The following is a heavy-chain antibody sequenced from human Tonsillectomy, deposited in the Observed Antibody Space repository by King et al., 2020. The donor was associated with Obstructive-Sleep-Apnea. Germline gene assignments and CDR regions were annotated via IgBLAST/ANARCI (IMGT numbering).Heavy chain of an antibody. CDR2: IWYDGSNK. V-gene: IGHV3-33*01. CDR3: ARDWGIAVAGSDY. D-gene: IGHD6-19*01. Sequence: HVQLVESGGGVVQPGRSLRLSCAASGFTFSSYGMHWVRQAPGKGLEWVAVIWYDGSNKYYADSVKGRFTISRDNSKTTLYLQMNSLRAEDTAVYYCARDWGIAVAGSDYWGQGTLVTVSS. J-gene: IGHJ4*02. CDR1: GFTFSSYG.